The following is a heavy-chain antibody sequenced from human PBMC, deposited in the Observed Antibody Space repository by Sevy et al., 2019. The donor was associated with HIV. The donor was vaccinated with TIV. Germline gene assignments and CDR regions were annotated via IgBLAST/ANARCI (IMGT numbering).Heavy chain of an antibody. J-gene: IGHJ4*02. CDR3: ATGAGL. D-gene: IGHD6-19*01. CDR1: GLTFSNYW. Sequence: GGSLRLSCVVSGLTFSNYWMTWVRQAPGKGLEWVANIKEDGSEKYYLFSVKERCTISKDNAKNSLFLQMNSLRVDDTGVYCCATGAGLWGQGTLVTVSS. CDR2: IKEDGSEK. V-gene: IGHV3-7*01.